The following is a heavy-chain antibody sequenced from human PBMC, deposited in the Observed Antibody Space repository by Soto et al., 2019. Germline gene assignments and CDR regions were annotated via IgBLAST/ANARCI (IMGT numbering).Heavy chain of an antibody. J-gene: IGHJ4*02. V-gene: IGHV3-74*01. CDR1: GFTLRSHW. CDR2: INRDGTSI. CDR3: VREVITVTTAMDY. D-gene: IGHD4-17*01. Sequence: EVQLVESGGGLVQPGGSLRLSCAASGFTLRSHWMHWVRQAPGKGLVWVSRINRDGTSISYADSGKGRFTISSDSAKNTLYLQMNSLGVGDTAVYYCVREVITVTTAMDYWGQGALVTV.